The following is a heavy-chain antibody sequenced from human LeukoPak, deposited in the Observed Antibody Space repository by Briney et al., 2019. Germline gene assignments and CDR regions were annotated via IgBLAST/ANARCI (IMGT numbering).Heavy chain of an antibody. CDR3: ARDRSFGRRPLEWLFWFDP. J-gene: IGHJ5*02. CDR2: ISGTGSSI. Sequence: PGGSLRLSCAASGFTFSSYAMSWVRQAPGKGLEIVSYISGTGSSIEYADSVKGRFTISRDNAKSSLYLQMNSLRVEDTAVYYCARDRSFGRRPLEWLFWFDPWGQGTLVTVSS. V-gene: IGHV3-48*04. CDR1: GFTFSSYA. D-gene: IGHD3-3*01.